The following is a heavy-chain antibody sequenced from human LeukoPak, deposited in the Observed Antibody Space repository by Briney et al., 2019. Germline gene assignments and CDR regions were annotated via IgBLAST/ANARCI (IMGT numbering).Heavy chain of an antibody. CDR1: GGSFSGYY. D-gene: IGHD5-18*01. Sequence: SETLSLTCAVYGGSFSGYYWSWIRQPPGKGLEWIGEINHSGSTNYNPSLKSRVTISVDTSKNQFSLKPSSVTAADTAVYYCARDRRIQLWTTGLYYFDYWGQGTLVTVSS. V-gene: IGHV4-34*01. CDR2: INHSGST. J-gene: IGHJ4*02. CDR3: ARDRRIQLWTTGLYYFDY.